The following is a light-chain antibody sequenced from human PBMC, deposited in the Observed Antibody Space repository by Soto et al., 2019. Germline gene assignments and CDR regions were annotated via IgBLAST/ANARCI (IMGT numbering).Light chain of an antibody. V-gene: IGLV2-14*01. CDR1: SSDVGGYNY. CDR3: SSYTSSSTPFL. J-gene: IGLJ1*01. Sequence: QSALTQPASVSGSPGQSITISCNGTSSDVGGYNYVSWYQQHPGKAPKLMIYDVSNRPSGVSNRFSGSKSGNTASLTISGLQAEDEADYYCSSYTSSSTPFLFGTGTKVTVL. CDR2: DVS.